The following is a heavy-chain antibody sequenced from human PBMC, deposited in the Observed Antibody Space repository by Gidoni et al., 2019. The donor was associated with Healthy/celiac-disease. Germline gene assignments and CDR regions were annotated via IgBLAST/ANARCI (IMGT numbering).Heavy chain of an antibody. CDR1: GFTFSSYE. CDR2: ISSSGSTI. J-gene: IGHJ5*02. V-gene: IGHV3-48*03. D-gene: IGHD1-20*01. Sequence: EVQLVESGGGLVQPGGSLRLSCAASGFTFSSYEMNWVRQAPGKGMECVSYISSSGSTIYYADSVKGRFTISRDNAKNSLYLQMNSLRAEDTAVYYCARAVGIGGWFDPWGQGTLVTVSS. CDR3: ARAVGIGGWFDP.